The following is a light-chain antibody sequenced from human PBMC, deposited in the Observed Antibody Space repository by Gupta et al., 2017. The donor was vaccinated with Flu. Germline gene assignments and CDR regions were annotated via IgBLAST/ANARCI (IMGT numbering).Light chain of an antibody. CDR1: QSVNTY. V-gene: IGKV1-39*01. Sequence: IQITQSQSSLSPPVGDRVTIPCRPSQSVNTYLNWNQQKLGKAPEFLIYAASTLQSGVPSRFSGSGSGTDFTLTISSLQPEDIGIYYCQQSYRNPPTFGQGTKVEIK. J-gene: IGKJ1*01. CDR2: AAS. CDR3: QQSYRNPPT.